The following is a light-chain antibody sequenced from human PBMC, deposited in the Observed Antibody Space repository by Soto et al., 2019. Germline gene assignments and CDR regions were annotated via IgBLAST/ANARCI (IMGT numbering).Light chain of an antibody. V-gene: IGKV3-11*01. CDR2: HAS. J-gene: IGKJ3*01. Sequence: EIVLTQSPATLSLSPGERATLSCRASQSVSSYLAWYQQKPGQAPRLLIYHASFRATGVPARFSGSGSGTDFTLTISSLEPEDFAVYYCLQHYKWPGTFGPGTKVDIK. CDR1: QSVSSY. CDR3: LQHYKWPGT.